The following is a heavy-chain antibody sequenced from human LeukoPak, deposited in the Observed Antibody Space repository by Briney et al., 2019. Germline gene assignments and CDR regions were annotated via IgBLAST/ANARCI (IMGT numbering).Heavy chain of an antibody. D-gene: IGHD2-15*01. CDR1: GFTFSSYS. CDR3: ARAGRLGYCSGGSCYHPDY. J-gene: IGHJ4*02. CDR2: ISSSSSYI. V-gene: IGHV3-21*01. Sequence: NPGGSLRLSCAASGFTFSSYSMNWVRQAPGKWLEWVSSISSSSSYIYYADSVKGRFTIPRDNAKNSLYLQMNSLRAEDTAVYYCARAGRLGYCSGGSCYHPDYWGQGTLVTVSS.